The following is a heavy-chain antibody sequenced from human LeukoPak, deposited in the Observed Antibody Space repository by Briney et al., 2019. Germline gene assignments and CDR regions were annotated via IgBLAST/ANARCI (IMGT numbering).Heavy chain of an antibody. D-gene: IGHD3-10*01. J-gene: IGHJ6*02. CDR1: GFTFSSYG. V-gene: IGHV3-33*01. CDR2: IWYDGSNK. Sequence: GRSLRLSCAASGFTFSSYGMHWVRQAPGKGLEWVAVIWYDGSNKYYADSVKGRLTISRDNSKNTLYLQMNSLRAEDTAVYYCAREILYYYGSGSPEDYYYYGMDVWGQGTTVTVSS. CDR3: AREILYYYGSGSPEDYYYYGMDV.